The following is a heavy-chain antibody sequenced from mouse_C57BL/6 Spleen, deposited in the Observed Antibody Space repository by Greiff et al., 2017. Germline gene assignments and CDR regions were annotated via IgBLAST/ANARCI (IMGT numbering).Heavy chain of an antibody. CDR3: ARRYGSSYRRYYWYFDV. D-gene: IGHD1-1*01. Sequence: QVQLKQSGAELMKPGASVKLSCKATGYTFTGYWIEWVKQRPGHGLEWIGEILPGSGSTNYNEKFKGKATFTADTSSNTAYMQLSSLTTEDSAIYYCARRYGSSYRRYYWYFDVWGTGTTVTVSS. CDR2: ILPGSGST. V-gene: IGHV1-9*01. J-gene: IGHJ1*03. CDR1: GYTFTGYW.